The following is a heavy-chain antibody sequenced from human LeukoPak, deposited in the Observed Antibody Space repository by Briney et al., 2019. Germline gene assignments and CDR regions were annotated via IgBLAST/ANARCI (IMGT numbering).Heavy chain of an antibody. CDR1: GFTFSTYT. CDR3: TRPLSSSWYKDAFDT. Sequence: GGSLRLSCAASGFTFSTYTMNWVRQAPGKGLEWVSSISSSSSDIYYADSVKGRFTMSRDNAENSLYLQMNSLRAEDTAVYYCTRPLSSSWYKDAFDTWGQGTMATVSS. D-gene: IGHD6-13*01. J-gene: IGHJ3*02. V-gene: IGHV3-21*01. CDR2: ISSSSSDI.